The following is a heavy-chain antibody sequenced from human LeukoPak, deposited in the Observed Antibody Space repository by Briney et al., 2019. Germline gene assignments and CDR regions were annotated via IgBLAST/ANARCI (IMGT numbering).Heavy chain of an antibody. Sequence: PGGSLRLPGAASGFTFSSYWMAWVRQAPGKELEWVANIKGDGSEDHYVDSVRGRFTISRDNAKNSLYLQMNSLTAEDTAVYYCARDVPYNMNQMYFVYWGQGTLVTVSS. CDR3: ARDVPYNMNQMYFVY. J-gene: IGHJ4*02. CDR2: IKGDGSED. V-gene: IGHV3-7*03. D-gene: IGHD3-10*01. CDR1: GFTFSSYW.